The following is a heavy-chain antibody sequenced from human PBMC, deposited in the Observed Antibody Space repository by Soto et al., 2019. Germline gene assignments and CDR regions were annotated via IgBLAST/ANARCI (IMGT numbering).Heavy chain of an antibody. J-gene: IGHJ5*02. CDR2: IIRLFGTT. CDR1: GGTFSSYA. Sequence: QVLLVQSGAEVKKPGSSVKVSCKASGGTFSSYAISWVRQAPGRGLEWMGGIIRLFGTTNYAQKFRGRVTVTADESTSTVYMELRSLRFEDTAVYYCARAHGSSWYNWFDPWGQGTLVTVSS. V-gene: IGHV1-69*01. CDR3: ARAHGSSWYNWFDP. D-gene: IGHD6-13*01.